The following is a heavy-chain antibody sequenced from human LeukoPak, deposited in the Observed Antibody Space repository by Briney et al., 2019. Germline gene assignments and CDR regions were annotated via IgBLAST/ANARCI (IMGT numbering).Heavy chain of an antibody. V-gene: IGHV3-7*01. D-gene: IGHD3-16*02. CDR3: ARDHFYVWGSYRYIFDL. CDR1: GFTFSSYW. CDR2: IKQDGSEN. J-gene: IGHJ4*02. Sequence: GGSLRLSCAASGFTFSSYWMSWVRQAPGKGLEWVANIKQDGSENYYVDSVKGRFTISRDNSDNTLYLQMNSLRAEDTAVYYCARDHFYVWGSYRYIFDLWGQGTLVTVSS.